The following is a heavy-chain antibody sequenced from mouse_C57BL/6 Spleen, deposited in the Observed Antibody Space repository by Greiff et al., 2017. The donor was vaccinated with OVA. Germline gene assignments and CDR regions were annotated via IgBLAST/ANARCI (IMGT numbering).Heavy chain of an antibody. Sequence: VQLQQSGAELVMPGASVKLSCKASGYTFTSYWMHWVKQRPGQGLEWIGEIDPSDSYTNYNQKFKGKSTLTVDKSSSTAYMQLSSLTSEDSAVYYCARNYGSSPFDYWGQGTTLTVSS. D-gene: IGHD1-1*01. CDR2: IDPSDSYT. J-gene: IGHJ2*01. V-gene: IGHV1-69*01. CDR1: GYTFTSYW. CDR3: ARNYGSSPFDY.